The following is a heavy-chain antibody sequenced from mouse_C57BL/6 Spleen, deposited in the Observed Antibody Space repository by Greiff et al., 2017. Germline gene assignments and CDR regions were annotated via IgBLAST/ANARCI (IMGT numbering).Heavy chain of an antibody. Sequence: VQLQQSGAELVKPGASVKLSCMASGYTFTEYTIHWVKQRSGQGLEWIGWFYPGSGSIKYNEKFKDKATLTAGKSSSTVYMELSRLTSEDSAVYFCARNEEGYSSHKGSMDYWGKGTSVTVAS. CDR1: GYTFTEYT. V-gene: IGHV1-62-2*01. D-gene: IGHD2-5*01. CDR3: ARNEEGYSSHKGSMDY. CDR2: FYPGSGSI. J-gene: IGHJ4*01.